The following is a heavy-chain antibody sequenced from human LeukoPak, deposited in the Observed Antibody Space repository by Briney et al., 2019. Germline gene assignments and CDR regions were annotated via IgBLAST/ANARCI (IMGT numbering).Heavy chain of an antibody. CDR2: IRQDGSET. J-gene: IGHJ4*02. D-gene: IGHD2-2*01. Sequence: GGSLRLSCAASGFTFSSYWMSWVRQAPGKGLEWVANIRQDGSETYYVDSVKGRFTTSRDNAKNLLSLQMNSLRAEDTAVYYCARDNCGSTSCYPVRQDYWGQGTLVTVSS. V-gene: IGHV3-7*01. CDR3: ARDNCGSTSCYPVRQDY. CDR1: GFTFSSYW.